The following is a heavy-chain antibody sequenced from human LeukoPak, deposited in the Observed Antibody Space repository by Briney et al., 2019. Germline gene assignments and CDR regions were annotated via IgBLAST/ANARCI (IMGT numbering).Heavy chain of an antibody. D-gene: IGHD4/OR15-4a*01. CDR2: IRSKAFGGTT. V-gene: IGHV3-49*04. CDR1: GFTFGDYA. CDR3: SRAPYANYVNLDC. Sequence: PGGSLRLSCTTSGFTFGDYARSWVRQAPGRGLEWVGFIRSKAFGGTTEYAASVRGRFTISRDDSKSIAYLQMNSLEAEDTAVYYCSRAPYANYVNLDCWVQGTLVTVSS. J-gene: IGHJ4*02.